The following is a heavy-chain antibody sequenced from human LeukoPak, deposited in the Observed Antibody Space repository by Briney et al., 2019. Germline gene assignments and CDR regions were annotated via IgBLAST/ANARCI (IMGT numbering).Heavy chain of an antibody. D-gene: IGHD3-3*02. Sequence: PGRSLRLSCAASGFTFDDYAMHWVRQAPGKGLEWVSGISWNSGSIGYADSVKGRFTISRDNAKNSLYLQMNSLRAEDTALYYCAKDFPNGHLQYYFDYWGQGTLVTVSS. V-gene: IGHV3-9*01. CDR2: ISWNSGSI. J-gene: IGHJ4*02. CDR3: AKDFPNGHLQYYFDY. CDR1: GFTFDDYA.